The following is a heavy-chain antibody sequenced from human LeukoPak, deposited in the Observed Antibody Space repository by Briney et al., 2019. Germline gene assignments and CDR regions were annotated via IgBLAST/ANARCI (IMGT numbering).Heavy chain of an antibody. Sequence: GASVKVSCKASGYTFTAYYVHWVRQAPGQGLEWMGWINGNNGGTNYAQKFQGRVALTRDTSISTAYMELSGLNSDDTAVYYCTRDPEEVTTLDYWGQGTLVTVSS. V-gene: IGHV1-2*02. J-gene: IGHJ4*02. CDR2: INGNNGGT. D-gene: IGHD4-17*01. CDR1: GYTFTAYY. CDR3: TRDPEEVTTLDY.